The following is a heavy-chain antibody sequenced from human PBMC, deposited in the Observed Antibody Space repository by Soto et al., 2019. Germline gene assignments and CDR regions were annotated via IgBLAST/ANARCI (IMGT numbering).Heavy chain of an antibody. CDR3: ARGRDYDFWSGYYNNWFDP. V-gene: IGHV4-34*01. CDR2: INHSGST. D-gene: IGHD3-3*01. J-gene: IGHJ5*02. Sequence: QVQLQQWGAGLLKPSETLSLTCAVYGWSFSRYYWSWIRQPPGKGLEWIGEINHSGSTNYNPSPKSRVNLSVDTSKSQFSLKLSSVTAADTAVYYCARGRDYDFWSGYYNNWFDPWGQGTLVTVSS. CDR1: GWSFSRYY.